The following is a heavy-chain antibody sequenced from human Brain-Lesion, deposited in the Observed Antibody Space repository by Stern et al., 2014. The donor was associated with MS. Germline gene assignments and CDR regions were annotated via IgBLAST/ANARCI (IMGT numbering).Heavy chain of an antibody. J-gene: IGHJ6*02. CDR2: IFNSGST. D-gene: IGHD2-2*01. Sequence: VQLVESGPGLVKPSQTLSLSCTVSGGSISSGGYYWSWIRQPAGKGLEWIGRIFNSGSTSYNPSLKSGVPISIDPSKNQFSLRLNSMTAADTAVYYCARGRVVPGFQYYATDVWGQGTTVIVSS. V-gene: IGHV4-61*02. CDR3: ARGRVVPGFQYYATDV. CDR1: GGSISSGGYY.